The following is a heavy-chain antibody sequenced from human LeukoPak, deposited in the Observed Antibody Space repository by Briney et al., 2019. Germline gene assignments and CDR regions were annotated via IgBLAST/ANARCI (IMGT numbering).Heavy chain of an antibody. CDR2: ISSVGSNK. V-gene: IGHV3-30*18. J-gene: IGHJ3*02. D-gene: IGHD2-2*01. CDR1: GSTFSSYG. Sequence: GGSRRLSCAASGSTFSSYGMHWVRQAPGKGLEWVTVISSVGSNKYYADSVKGRFTISRDNSKNTLYLQMSSLRAEDTAVYYCAKEMGVVAAAVMTDALDMWGQGTLVTVSP. CDR3: AKEMGVVAAAVMTDALDM.